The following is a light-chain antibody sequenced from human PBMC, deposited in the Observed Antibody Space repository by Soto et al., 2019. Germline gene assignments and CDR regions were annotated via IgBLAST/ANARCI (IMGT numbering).Light chain of an antibody. CDR1: NIGSKS. CDR2: DVN. Sequence: SYELTQPPSLSVAPGQTARFTCGGNNIGSKSVHWYQQKPGQAPVLVVYDVNDRPSGIPEQFSGSKSGNTATLTISRVEAGDEADFFCHVWDSSSDHVIFGVGTKLPVL. CDR3: HVWDSSSDHVI. V-gene: IGLV3-21*02. J-gene: IGLJ2*01.